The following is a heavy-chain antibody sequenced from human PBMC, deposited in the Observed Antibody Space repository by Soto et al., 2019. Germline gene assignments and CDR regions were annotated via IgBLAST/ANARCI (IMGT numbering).Heavy chain of an antibody. V-gene: IGHV1-69*01. CDR2: IIPVFGTV. CDR1: GGTFGNSA. Sequence: QAKLVQSGAEVKKPGSSVKVSCKASGGTFGNSAISWVRQDPGQGLEWMGGIIPVFGTVNYAQKFEGRVTLTADESTSTVFMEMSRLTTEDPAVYYWAKVMAAAGYDSWGQGTLVTVSS. J-gene: IGHJ4*02. CDR3: AKVMAAAGYDS. D-gene: IGHD3-16*01.